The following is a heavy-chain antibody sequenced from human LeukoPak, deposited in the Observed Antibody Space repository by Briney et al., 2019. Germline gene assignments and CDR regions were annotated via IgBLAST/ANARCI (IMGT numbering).Heavy chain of an antibody. V-gene: IGHV3-48*03. Sequence: PGGSLRLSCTTYESAFSSYEMNWIRQAPWKGLEWVSYISNTDNTIHYTDSLKGRLTISRHKAKNSLYLQINSLREEDTALYFCAGGLGSGGRYWGRGTRVSVSS. CDR3: AGGLGSGGRY. D-gene: IGHD6-19*01. CDR2: ISNTDNTI. CDR1: ESAFSSYE. J-gene: IGHJ4*02.